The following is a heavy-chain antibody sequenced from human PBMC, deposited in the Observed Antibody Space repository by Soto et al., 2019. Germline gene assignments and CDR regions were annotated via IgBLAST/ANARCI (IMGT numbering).Heavy chain of an antibody. CDR3: AKDARRTGLVGQRVD. Sequence: GGSLRLSCVGSGFMFSGYAMHWVRQAPGKGLEWVSTVSDSGASTYYAHSVKGRFTVSRDNSNNMLSLEMDSLRAEDTALYFCAKDARRTGLVGQRVDWGQGTLVTVSS. D-gene: IGHD6-25*01. CDR2: VSDSGAST. CDR1: GFMFSGYA. V-gene: IGHV3-23*01. J-gene: IGHJ4*02.